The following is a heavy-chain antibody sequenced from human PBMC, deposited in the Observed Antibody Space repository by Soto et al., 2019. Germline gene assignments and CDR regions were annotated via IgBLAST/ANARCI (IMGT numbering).Heavy chain of an antibody. V-gene: IGHV1-2*02. J-gene: IGHJ4*02. CDR2: INPNSGGT. CDR3: ARGIIAAAGTKGGNY. D-gene: IGHD6-13*01. Sequence: GESLKISCNGSGYTFTGYYMHWVRQAPGQGLEWMGWINPNSGGTNYAQKFQGRVTMTRDTSISTAYMELSRLRSDDTAVYYCARGIIAAAGTKGGNYWGQGTLVTVSS. CDR1: GYTFTGYY.